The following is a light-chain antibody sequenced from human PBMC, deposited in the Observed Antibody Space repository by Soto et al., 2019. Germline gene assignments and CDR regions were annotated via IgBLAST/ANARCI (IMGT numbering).Light chain of an antibody. V-gene: IGKV3-20*01. CDR2: GAS. J-gene: IGKJ2*01. Sequence: ESVLTQSPGTLSLSPGERATLSCRASQSVSTRYLAWYQQKPGQAPRLLIYGASIRAAGIPDRFSGSGSGTDLTLTISRLEPEDFAVDDCPEFGSSPLAFTFGQGTKLEI. CDR1: QSVSTRY. CDR3: PEFGSSPLAFT.